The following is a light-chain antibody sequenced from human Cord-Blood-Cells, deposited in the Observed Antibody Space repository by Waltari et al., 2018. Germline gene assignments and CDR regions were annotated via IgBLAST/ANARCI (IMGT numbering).Light chain of an antibody. V-gene: IGKV3-15*01. CDR1: QSVSSN. Sequence: EIVMTQSPATLSVSPGERATISCRASQSVSSNLAWYQQKPGQAPSLLIYGASTRATGIPARFSGSGSGTEFTLTISSLQSEDFAVYYCQQYNNWPLLTFGGGTKVEIK. J-gene: IGKJ4*01. CDR3: QQYNNWPLLT. CDR2: GAS.